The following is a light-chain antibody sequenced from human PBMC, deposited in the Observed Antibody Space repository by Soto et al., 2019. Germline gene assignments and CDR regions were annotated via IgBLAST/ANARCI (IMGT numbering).Light chain of an antibody. Sequence: AIRMTQSPSSLSASTGDRVTFTCRASQGISSYLAWYQQKPGKAPKLLIYAASTLQSGVPSRFSGSGSGTDFTLTISCLQSEDFATYYCQQYYSYPWTFGQGTKVDI. V-gene: IGKV1-8*01. CDR1: QGISSY. CDR3: QQYYSYPWT. CDR2: AAS. J-gene: IGKJ1*01.